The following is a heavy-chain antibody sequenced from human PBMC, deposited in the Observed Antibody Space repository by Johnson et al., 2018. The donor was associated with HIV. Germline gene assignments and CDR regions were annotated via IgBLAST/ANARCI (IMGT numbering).Heavy chain of an antibody. J-gene: IGHJ3*02. V-gene: IGHV3-13*01. CDR2: IGSVGLT. CDR1: GFSFSSSD. D-gene: IGHD6-6*01. CDR3: AKDLTMYSSSSAAFDI. Sequence: VQLVESGGGLVQPGGSLRLSCAASGFSFSSSDIYWVRQFTGKGLEWVSGIGSVGLTYYLDSVKGRFTISRDNSKNSLYLQMNSLRTEDTALYYCAKDLTMYSSSSAAFDIWGQGTMVTVSS.